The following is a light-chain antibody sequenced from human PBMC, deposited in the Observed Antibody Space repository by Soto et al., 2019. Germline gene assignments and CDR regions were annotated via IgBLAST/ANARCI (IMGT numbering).Light chain of an antibody. CDR2: KND. Sequence: QSVLTQPPSASGTPGQRVSLSCSGSHSNIGANTVNWYQHLPGAAPTHLIYKNDHRPSGVAGRFSGSKSGTSASLVISGLQSDDEGHYYCAAWDDSLNGLIFGGGTKLTVL. J-gene: IGLJ2*01. V-gene: IGLV1-44*01. CDR1: HSNIGANT. CDR3: AAWDDSLNGLI.